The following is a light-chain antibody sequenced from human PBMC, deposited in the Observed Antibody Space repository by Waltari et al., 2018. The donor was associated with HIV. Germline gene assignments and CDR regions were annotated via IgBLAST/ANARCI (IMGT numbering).Light chain of an antibody. J-gene: IGKJ4*01. CDR2: AAS. Sequence: DIQMIQSPSSLSASVGDRVTITCRASQGIRSYLAWYQQKPGKVLNVLIYAASTLQSGVPSRFSGRGSGTDFTLTISSLQPEDVAAYYCQKYDSAPPTFGGGTKVEIK. V-gene: IGKV1-27*01. CDR1: QGIRSY. CDR3: QKYDSAPPT.